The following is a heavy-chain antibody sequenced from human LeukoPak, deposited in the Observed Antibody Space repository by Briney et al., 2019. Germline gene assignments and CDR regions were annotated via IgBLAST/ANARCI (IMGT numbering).Heavy chain of an antibody. CDR1: GGSFSEDY. V-gene: IGHV4-34*01. Sequence: PSETLSLTCAVYGGSFSEDYWSWFRQPPGKGLEWIGEINHSGSTNYNPSLKSRVTISVDTSKNQFSLRLSSVTAADTAVYYCARPQSFLGFPDMDVWGKGTSVTVSS. J-gene: IGHJ6*03. CDR2: INHSGST. D-gene: IGHD2/OR15-2a*01. CDR3: ARPQSFLGFPDMDV.